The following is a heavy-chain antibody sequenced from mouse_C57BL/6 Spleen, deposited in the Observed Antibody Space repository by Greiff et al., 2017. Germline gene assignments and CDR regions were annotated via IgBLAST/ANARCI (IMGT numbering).Heavy chain of an antibody. CDR1: GYTFTDYE. J-gene: IGHJ2*01. V-gene: IGHV1-15*01. CDR2: IDPETGGT. Sequence: QVQLKQSGAELVRPGASVTLSCKASGYTFTDYEMHWVKQTPVHGLEWIGAIDPETGGTAYNQKFKGKAILTADKSSSTAYMELRSLTSEDSAVYYCTRGDYYGSSVDYWGQGTTLTVSS. D-gene: IGHD1-1*01. CDR3: TRGDYYGSSVDY.